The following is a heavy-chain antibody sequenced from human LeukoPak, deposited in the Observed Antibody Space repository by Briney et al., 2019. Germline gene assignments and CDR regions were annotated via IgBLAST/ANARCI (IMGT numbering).Heavy chain of an antibody. CDR3: ARWEGIAGLYYFDY. CDR2: IIPIFGTA. J-gene: IGHJ4*02. Sequence: ASVKVSCKASGYTFTSYYIHWVRQAPGQGLEWMGGIIPIFGTANYAQKFQGRVTITADESTSTAYMELSSLRSEDTAVYYCARWEGIAGLYYFDYWGQGTLVTVSS. D-gene: IGHD1-26*01. CDR1: GYTFTSYY. V-gene: IGHV1-69*13.